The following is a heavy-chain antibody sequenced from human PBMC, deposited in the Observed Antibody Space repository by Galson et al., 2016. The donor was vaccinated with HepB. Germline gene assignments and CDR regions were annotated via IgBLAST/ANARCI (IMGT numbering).Heavy chain of an antibody. CDR2: ITDSGDTT. V-gene: IGHV3-23*01. CDR3: AKQRPGLY. CDR1: GFPFSSYA. Sequence: SLRLSCAASGFPFSSYAMSWVRQAPGKGLEWVSSITDSGDTTYYADSVRGRFTISRDNSKNTLYLQMNSLRVEDTAVYYCAKQRPGLYWLQGTLVTVSS. J-gene: IGHJ4*02.